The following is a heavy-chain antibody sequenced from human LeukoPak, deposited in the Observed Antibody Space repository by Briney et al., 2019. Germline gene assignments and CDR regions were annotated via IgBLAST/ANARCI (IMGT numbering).Heavy chain of an antibody. J-gene: IGHJ6*03. V-gene: IGHV4-39*07. CDR3: ARDSSLYYYYYYMDV. CDR1: GGSISSSSYY. D-gene: IGHD2-2*01. CDR2: IYYSGST. Sequence: SETLSLTCTVSGGSISSSSYYWGWIRQPPGKGLEWIGSIYYSGSTYYNPSLKSRVTISVDTSKNQFSLKLSSVTAADTAVYYCARDSSLYYYYYYMDVWGKGTTVTVSS.